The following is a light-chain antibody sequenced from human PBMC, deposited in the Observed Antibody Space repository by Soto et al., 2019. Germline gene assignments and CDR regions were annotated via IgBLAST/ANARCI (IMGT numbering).Light chain of an antibody. CDR3: QHTLKWPPT. V-gene: IGKV3-15*01. J-gene: IGKJ1*01. CDR2: DTS. Sequence: EIVMTQSPATLSVSPGERATLSCRASQSVGSSYLAWYQHKPGQAPRLLIYDTSARAAGIPARFSGSGSATEFTLTISSLQSEDFALYYCQHTLKWPPTFGQGTKVDIK. CDR1: QSVGSSY.